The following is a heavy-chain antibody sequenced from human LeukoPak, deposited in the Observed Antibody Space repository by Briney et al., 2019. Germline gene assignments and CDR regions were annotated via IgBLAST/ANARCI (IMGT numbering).Heavy chain of an antibody. J-gene: IGHJ3*01. CDR3: VRDRMRSTRAFDL. CDR1: GITFDIYW. CDR2: IKQDGSEK. V-gene: IGHV3-7*04. Sequence: GGSLRLPCAASGITFDIYWMSWVRQAPGKGLQWVANIKQDGSEKYYVDSVKGRFTISRDNARNSLYLQMKGLRAEDTAVYYCVRDRMRSTRAFDLWGQGTMVSVSS.